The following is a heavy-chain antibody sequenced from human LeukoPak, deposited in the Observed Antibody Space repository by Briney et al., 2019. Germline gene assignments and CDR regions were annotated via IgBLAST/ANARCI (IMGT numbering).Heavy chain of an antibody. J-gene: IGHJ5*02. CDR2: ISYDGSNK. V-gene: IGHV3-30-3*01. D-gene: IGHD3-3*01. CDR1: GFTFSGYA. Sequence: GGSLRLSCAASGFTFSGYAMHWVRQAPGKGLEWVAVISYDGSNKYYADSVKGRFTISRDNSKNTLYLQMNSLRAEDTAVYYCARDPRRYYDFWSGYYSNWFDPWGQGTLVTVSS. CDR3: ARDPRRYYDFWSGYYSNWFDP.